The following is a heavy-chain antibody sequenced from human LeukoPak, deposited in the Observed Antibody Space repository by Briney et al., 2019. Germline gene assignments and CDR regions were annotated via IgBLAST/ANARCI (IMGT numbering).Heavy chain of an antibody. J-gene: IGHJ4*02. D-gene: IGHD6-19*01. CDR1: GFTFSKVW. CDR3: TAASARAGEFDY. Sequence: PGGSLRLSCAASGFTFSKVWMSWVRQAPGKGLEWVGRIKSITDGGAADYAAPGEGRFTISRDDSENTLYLQMNSLKTEDTAVYYCTAASARAGEFDYWGQGTLVTVSS. CDR2: IKSITDGGAA. V-gene: IGHV3-15*01.